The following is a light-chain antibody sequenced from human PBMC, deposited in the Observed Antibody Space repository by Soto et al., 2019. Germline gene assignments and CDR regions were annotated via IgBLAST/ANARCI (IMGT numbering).Light chain of an antibody. Sequence: QSALTHPPSASGTPGQAVAISCTGTSSDVGGYNYGSWYQQLPGKAPKLMIYDVSKRPSGVPDRFSGSKSGNSASLTVSGLQAADEADYYCSSYAGTHIVFGTGTKVTVL. CDR3: SSYAGTHIV. V-gene: IGLV2-8*01. CDR2: DVS. J-gene: IGLJ1*01. CDR1: SSDVGGYNY.